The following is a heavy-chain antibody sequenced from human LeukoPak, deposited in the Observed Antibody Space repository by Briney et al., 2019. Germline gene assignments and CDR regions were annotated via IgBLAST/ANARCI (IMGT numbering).Heavy chain of an antibody. CDR3: AKNLVGNHYFDY. CDR2: ISGSGGST. Sequence: PGGSLRLSCAASGFTFSSYAMSWVRQAPGKGLEWVSAISGSGGSTYYADSVKGRFTISRDNSKPTLYLQMSSPRAEDTAVYYCAKNLVGNHYFDYWGQGTLVTVSS. J-gene: IGHJ4*02. D-gene: IGHD1-14*01. CDR1: GFTFSSYA. V-gene: IGHV3-23*01.